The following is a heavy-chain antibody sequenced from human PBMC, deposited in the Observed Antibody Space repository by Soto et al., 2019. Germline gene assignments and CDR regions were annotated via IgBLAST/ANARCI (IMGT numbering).Heavy chain of an antibody. CDR1: GGTLSSYA. Sequence: QVQLVQSGAEVKKPGSSVKVSCKASGGTLSSYAISWVRQAPGQGLAWMGGIIPIFGTANYAQKFQGRVTINADESTSTAYMELSSLRSEDTAVYYCAIKGREGDIHHYWGQGTLVTVSS. CDR3: AIKGREGDIHHY. V-gene: IGHV1-69*12. J-gene: IGHJ4*02. CDR2: IIPIFGTA. D-gene: IGHD2-15*01.